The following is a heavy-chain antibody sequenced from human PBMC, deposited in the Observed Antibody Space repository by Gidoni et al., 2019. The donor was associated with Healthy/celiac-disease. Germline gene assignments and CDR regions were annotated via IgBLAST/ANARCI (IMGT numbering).Heavy chain of an antibody. CDR3: ARDLNYDSSGSY. CDR1: GFTFSSYA. D-gene: IGHD3-22*01. V-gene: IGHV3-30-3*01. CDR2: ISYDGSNK. J-gene: IGHJ4*02. Sequence: QVQLVESGGGVVQPGRSLSLSCAASGFTFSSYAMHWVRQAPGKGLELVAVISYDGSNKYYADSVKGRFTISRDNSKNTLYLQMNSLRAEDTAVYYCARDLNYDSSGSYWGQGTLVTVSS.